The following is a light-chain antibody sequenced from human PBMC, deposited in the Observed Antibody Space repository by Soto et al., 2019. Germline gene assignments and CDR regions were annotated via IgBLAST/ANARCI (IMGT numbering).Light chain of an antibody. CDR3: QQTKSLPYT. Sequence: DIPMTQAPSSLSASVGDRVTITCRASQSIGSDLNWYQQQPGKAPKVLIYVASSLESGVPSRFSGSGSGTDFTLTINSLQREDFATYFCQQTKSLPYTFGRGTKVEIK. CDR1: QSIGSD. CDR2: VAS. V-gene: IGKV1-39*01. J-gene: IGKJ2*01.